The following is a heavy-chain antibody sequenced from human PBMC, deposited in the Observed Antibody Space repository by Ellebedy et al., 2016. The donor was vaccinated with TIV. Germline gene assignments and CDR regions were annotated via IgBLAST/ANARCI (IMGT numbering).Heavy chain of an antibody. CDR1: GFTFSNAW. CDR2: IKSKTDGGTT. CDR3: TTEGRFLEWLFRDYYFDY. J-gene: IGHJ4*02. V-gene: IGHV3-15*01. D-gene: IGHD3-3*01. Sequence: GGSLRLXCAASGFTFSNAWMSWVRQAPGKGLEWVGRIKSKTDGGTTDYAAPVKGRFTISRDDSKNTLYLQMNSLKTEDTAVYYCTTEGRFLEWLFRDYYFDYWGQGTLVTVSS.